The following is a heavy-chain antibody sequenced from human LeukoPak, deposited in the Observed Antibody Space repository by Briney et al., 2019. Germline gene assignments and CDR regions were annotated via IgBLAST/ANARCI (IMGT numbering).Heavy chain of an antibody. CDR1: GGSISSSGYC. V-gene: IGHV4-39*07. J-gene: IGHJ4*02. D-gene: IGHD1-26*01. Sequence: SETLSLTCTVSGGSISSSGYCWGWIRQPPGKGLEWIGHIYYSGSTDYNPSLKSRVTVSVDTSKKQFSLKLRSVTAADTAFYYCARFRSSGSLQADYWGQGTLVTVSS. CDR2: IYYSGST. CDR3: ARFRSSGSLQADY.